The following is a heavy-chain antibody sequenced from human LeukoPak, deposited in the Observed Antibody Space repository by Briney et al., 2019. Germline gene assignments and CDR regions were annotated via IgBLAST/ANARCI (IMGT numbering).Heavy chain of an antibody. V-gene: IGHV3-33*01. D-gene: IGHD1-1*01. CDR1: GFTFSSYG. Sequence: GGSLRPSCAASGFTFSSYGMHWVRQAPGKGLEWVAVIWYDGSNKYYADSVKGRFTISRDNSKNTLYLQMNSLRAEDTAVYYCARDITTESDAFDIWGQGTMVTVSS. CDR2: IWYDGSNK. J-gene: IGHJ3*02. CDR3: ARDITTESDAFDI.